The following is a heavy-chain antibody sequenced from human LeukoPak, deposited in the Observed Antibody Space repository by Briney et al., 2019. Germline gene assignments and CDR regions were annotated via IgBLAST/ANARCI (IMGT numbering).Heavy chain of an antibody. Sequence: GGSLRLSCAASGFAFSTYAMHWVRQGPGKGLEWVALVSYDGGSKYYADSVKGRITISRDNSKNTLHLQMNSLRSEDTGVYYCARVKGGIAAAGNYFDYWGQGTLVTVSS. J-gene: IGHJ4*02. D-gene: IGHD6-13*01. V-gene: IGHV3-30-3*01. CDR2: VSYDGGSK. CDR1: GFAFSTYA. CDR3: ARVKGGIAAAGNYFDY.